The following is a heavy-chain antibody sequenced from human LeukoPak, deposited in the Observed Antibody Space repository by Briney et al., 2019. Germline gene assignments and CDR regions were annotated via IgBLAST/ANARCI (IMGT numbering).Heavy chain of an antibody. CDR3: ARRVRATYYYDSSGYYGPYYFDY. CDR2: IYYSGSI. D-gene: IGHD3-22*01. J-gene: IGHJ4*02. CDR1: GGSIRNYY. V-gene: IGHV4-59*08. Sequence: SETLSLTCTVSGGSIRNYYWSWIRQPPGKGLEWIGYIYYSGSINYNPSLKSRVTISVDMSKNQFSLKLSSVTAADTAVYYCARRVRATYYYDSSGYYGPYYFDYWGQGTLVTVSS.